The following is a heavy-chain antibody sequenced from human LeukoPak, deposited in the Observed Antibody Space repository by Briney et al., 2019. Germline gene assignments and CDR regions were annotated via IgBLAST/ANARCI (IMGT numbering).Heavy chain of an antibody. CDR2: ITWNSGTI. J-gene: IGHJ3*02. D-gene: IGHD1-7*01. V-gene: IGHV3-9*01. Sequence: GGSLRLSCAASGFTLSSYAMHWVRQGPGKGLEWVSGITWNSGTIGYADSVKGRFTISRDNAKNSLYLQMNSLRAEDTALYYCAKDVTGTGAFDIWGQGTMVTVSS. CDR1: GFTLSSYA. CDR3: AKDVTGTGAFDI.